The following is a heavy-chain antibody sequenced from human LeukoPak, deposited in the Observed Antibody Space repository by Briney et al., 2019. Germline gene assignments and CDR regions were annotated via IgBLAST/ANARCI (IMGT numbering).Heavy chain of an antibody. V-gene: IGHV3-21*01. CDR1: GFTFSSYS. D-gene: IGHD4-11*01. CDR3: ARGPTVTYFDY. Sequence: GGSLRLSCAASGFTFSSYSMNWVRQAPGKGLEWVSSISSSSSYIYYADSVKGRFTVSRDNAKNSLYLQMNSLRAEDTAVYYCARGPTVTYFDYWGRGTLVTVSS. J-gene: IGHJ4*02. CDR2: ISSSSSYI.